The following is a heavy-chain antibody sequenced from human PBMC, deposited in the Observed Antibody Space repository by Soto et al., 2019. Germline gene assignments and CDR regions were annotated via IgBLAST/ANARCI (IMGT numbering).Heavy chain of an antibody. D-gene: IGHD2-2*01. CDR1: GGSFSGYY. V-gene: IGHV4-34*01. CDR2: INHSGST. Sequence: SETLSLTCAVYGGSFSGYYWSWIRQPPGRGLEWIGEINHSGSTNYNPSLKSRVTISVDTSKNQFSLKLSSVTAADTAVYYCARGGAGLIVVVPAASPQAMDVWGQGTTVTVSS. J-gene: IGHJ6*02. CDR3: ARGGAGLIVVVPAASPQAMDV.